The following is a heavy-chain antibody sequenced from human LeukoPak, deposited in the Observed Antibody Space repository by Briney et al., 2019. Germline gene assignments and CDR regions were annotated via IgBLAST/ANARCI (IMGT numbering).Heavy chain of an antibody. CDR1: GFTFSSYG. D-gene: IGHD3-22*01. Sequence: PGGSLRLSCAASGFTFSSYGMSWVRQAPGKGLEWVSAITGTGAYTNYADSVKGRFTISRDNSKNTMYLQMNSLRAEDTAIYYCAKRSSTSSGYFDLWGWGTLVTVSS. V-gene: IGHV3-23*01. CDR2: ITGTGAYT. CDR3: AKRSSTSSGYFDL. J-gene: IGHJ4*02.